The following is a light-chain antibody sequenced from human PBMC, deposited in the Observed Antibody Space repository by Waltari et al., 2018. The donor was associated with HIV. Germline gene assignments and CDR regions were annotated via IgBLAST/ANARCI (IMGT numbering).Light chain of an antibody. CDR3: QQYSTSLYT. J-gene: IGKJ2*01. Sequence: EIVLTQSPGTLSLSPGERALLSCRASQSVSSYLAWYQQRPGQAPRLLIYAASTRATGIPDRFRGSGSRTDFTLTITRLQPEDFAVYYCQQYSTSLYTFGQGTKLE. CDR1: QSVSSY. CDR2: AAS. V-gene: IGKV3-20*01.